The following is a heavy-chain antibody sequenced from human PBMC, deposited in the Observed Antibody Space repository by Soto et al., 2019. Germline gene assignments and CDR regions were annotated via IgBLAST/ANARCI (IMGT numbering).Heavy chain of an antibody. Sequence: QVQLVQSGAEVKKPGSSVKVSCKASGGTFSSYTISWVRQAPGQGLEWMGRIIPILGIANYAQKFQGRVTITADKSTSTAYMELSSLRSEDRAVYYCAREDCSGGSCYTTYYYYYGMDVWGKGTTVTVSS. CDR1: GGTFSSYT. CDR2: IIPILGIA. D-gene: IGHD2-15*01. J-gene: IGHJ6*04. CDR3: AREDCSGGSCYTTYYYYYGMDV. V-gene: IGHV1-69*08.